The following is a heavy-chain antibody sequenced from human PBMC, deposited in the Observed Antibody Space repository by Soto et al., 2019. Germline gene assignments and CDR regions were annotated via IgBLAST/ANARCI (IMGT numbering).Heavy chain of an antibody. CDR2: INPSGGST. Sequence: ASVKVSCKASGYTFSSYYMHWVRQAPGQGLEWMGIINPSGGSTSYAQKLQGRVTMTRDTSTSTVYMELSSLRSEDTAVYYCARPHPTYNWFDPWGQGTLVTVSS. J-gene: IGHJ5*02. CDR3: ARPHPTYNWFDP. CDR1: GYTFSSYY. V-gene: IGHV1-46*01.